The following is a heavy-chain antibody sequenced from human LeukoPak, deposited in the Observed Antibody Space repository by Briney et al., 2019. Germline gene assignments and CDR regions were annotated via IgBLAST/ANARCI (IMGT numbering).Heavy chain of an antibody. J-gene: IGHJ4*02. CDR3: ARGGYGEVFDY. Sequence: ASVKVSCKASGYTFTTFYIHWVPQAPGQGLEWVGWINPKSGGTKYSQRFQGSVTMTRDTSTTTVYMEVNRLTFDDTAVYYCARGGYGEVFDYWGQGILVTVSS. V-gene: IGHV1-2*02. D-gene: IGHD4-17*01. CDR2: INPKSGGT. CDR1: GYTFTTFY.